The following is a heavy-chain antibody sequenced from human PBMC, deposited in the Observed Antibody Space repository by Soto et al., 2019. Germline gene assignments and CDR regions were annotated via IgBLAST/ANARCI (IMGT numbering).Heavy chain of an antibody. V-gene: IGHV3-23*01. CDR3: AKDIARQTTVTTFDY. D-gene: IGHD4-17*01. J-gene: IGHJ4*02. CDR1: GFTFSSYV. CDR2: ISGSGGST. Sequence: EVQLLESGGGLVQPGGSLRLSCAASGFTFSSYVMSWVRQAPGKGLEWVSAISGSGGSTYYADSVKGRFTISRDNSKNTLYLQMNSLRAEDTAVYYCAKDIARQTTVTTFDYWGQGTLVTVSS.